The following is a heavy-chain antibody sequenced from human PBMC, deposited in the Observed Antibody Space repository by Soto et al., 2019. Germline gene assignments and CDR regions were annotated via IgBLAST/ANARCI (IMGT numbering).Heavy chain of an antibody. Sequence: GGSLRLSCAASGFTFSSYAMSWVRQAPGKGLEWVSVISGSGGSTYYADSVKGRFTISRDNSKNTLYLQMNSLRAEDTAVYYCAKDLTLVVRYEFDYWGQGTLVTVSS. V-gene: IGHV3-23*01. CDR2: ISGSGGST. J-gene: IGHJ4*02. D-gene: IGHD2-15*01. CDR1: GFTFSSYA. CDR3: AKDLTLVVRYEFDY.